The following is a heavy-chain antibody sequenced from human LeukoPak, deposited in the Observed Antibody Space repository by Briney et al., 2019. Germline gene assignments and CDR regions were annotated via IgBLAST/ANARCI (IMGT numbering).Heavy chain of an antibody. CDR2: INPNSGGA. V-gene: IGHV1-2*02. D-gene: IGHD6-13*01. J-gene: IGHJ6*03. CDR1: GYTFTGYY. Sequence: ASVKVSCKASGYTFTGYYMHWVRPAPGQGLEWMGWINPNSGGAKYAQNFQGRVIMTTDTSISTAYMELTSLRSDDTAVYYCARSSPPTYYHFYYYMDVWDKGSTVTVSS. CDR3: ARSSPPTYYHFYYYMDV.